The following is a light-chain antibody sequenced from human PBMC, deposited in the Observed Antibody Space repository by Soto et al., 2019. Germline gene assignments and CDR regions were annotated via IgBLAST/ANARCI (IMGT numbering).Light chain of an antibody. Sequence: QSVLTQPASVSGSLGQSITISCTGTNRDVGIFNYVSWYQQSPGTAPKVMIYEVTKRPSGVSNRFSGSKSGNTASLTISGLQAEDEADYYCSSYTTSSTWVFGGGTKLTVL. CDR3: SSYTTSSTWV. J-gene: IGLJ3*02. V-gene: IGLV2-14*01. CDR1: NRDVGIFNY. CDR2: EVT.